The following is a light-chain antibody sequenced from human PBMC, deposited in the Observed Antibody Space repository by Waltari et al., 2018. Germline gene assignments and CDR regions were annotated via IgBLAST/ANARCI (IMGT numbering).Light chain of an antibody. V-gene: IGLV1-40*01. Sequence: QSVLTQPPSVSGAPGQRVTISCTGSSSNIGAGYDVHRYQQLPGTAPKLLIYGIGSRPYGVPYRISGSKAGTSSSLAMTGLQAEDEAYYDCQSYDSSLSGVVFGGGTKLTVL. CDR2: GIG. J-gene: IGLJ2*01. CDR1: SSNIGAGYD. CDR3: QSYDSSLSGVV.